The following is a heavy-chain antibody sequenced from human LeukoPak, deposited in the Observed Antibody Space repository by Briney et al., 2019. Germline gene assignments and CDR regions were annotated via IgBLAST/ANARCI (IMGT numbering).Heavy chain of an antibody. D-gene: IGHD3-10*01. CDR3: ARDAYYYGSGSYTPFHP. CDR2: ISSSGSTI. CDR1: GFTFSDYY. Sequence: GGSLRLSCAASGFTFSDYYMSWIRQAPGKGLEWVPYISSSGSTIYYADSVKGRFTISRDNAKNSLYLQMNSLRAEDTAVYYCARDAYYYGSGSYTPFHPWGQGTLVTVSS. J-gene: IGHJ5*02. V-gene: IGHV3-11*01.